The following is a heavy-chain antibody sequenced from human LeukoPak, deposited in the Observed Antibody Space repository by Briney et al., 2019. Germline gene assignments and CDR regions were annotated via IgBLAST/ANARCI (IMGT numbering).Heavy chain of an antibody. Sequence: GGTLRLSCAASGFTFSSYGMSWVRQAPGKGLEWVSAISGSGGSTYYADSVKGRFTISRDNSKNTLYLQMNSLRAEDTAVYYCAKEDYYDSSGYYYVGGPVDYWGQGTLVTVSS. J-gene: IGHJ4*02. CDR2: ISGSGGST. D-gene: IGHD3-22*01. CDR1: GFTFSSYG. V-gene: IGHV3-23*01. CDR3: AKEDYYDSSGYYYVGGPVDY.